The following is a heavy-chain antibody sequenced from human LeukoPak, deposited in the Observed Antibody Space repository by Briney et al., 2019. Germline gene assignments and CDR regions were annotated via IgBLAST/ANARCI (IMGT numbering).Heavy chain of an antibody. V-gene: IGHV1-18*01. CDR3: ARLAKYSYAPYYFDY. CDR2: ISAYNGNT. J-gene: IGHJ4*02. D-gene: IGHD5-18*01. Sequence: ASVKVSCKASGYTFTSYGISWVRQAPGQGLEWMGWISAYNGNTNYAQKLQGRVTMTTDTSTSTAYMGLRSLRSDDTAVYYCARLAKYSYAPYYFDYWGQGTLVTVSS. CDR1: GYTFTSYG.